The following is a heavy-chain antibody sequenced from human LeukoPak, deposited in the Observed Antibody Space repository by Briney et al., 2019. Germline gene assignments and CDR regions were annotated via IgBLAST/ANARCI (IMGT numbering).Heavy chain of an antibody. Sequence: GGSLRLSCAASRLSISDQYMSWVRQAPGKGLEWVSIIQSGGNIYYADSVKGRFTISRDNSKNTVYLQMNSLSAEDTAVYYCARARENYGDYGAYYFDYWGQGTLVTVSS. V-gene: IGHV3-53*01. J-gene: IGHJ4*02. CDR2: IQSGGNI. D-gene: IGHD4-17*01. CDR3: ARARENYGDYGAYYFDY. CDR1: RLSISDQY.